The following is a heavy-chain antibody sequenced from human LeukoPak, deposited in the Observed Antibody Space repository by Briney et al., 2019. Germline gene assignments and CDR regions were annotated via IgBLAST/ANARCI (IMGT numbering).Heavy chain of an antibody. CDR2: IYSGGST. D-gene: IGHD3-10*01. J-gene: IGHJ4*02. CDR1: GFTVSNNY. Sequence: GGSLRLSCAASGFTVSNNYMSWVRQAPGKGLEWVSVIYSGGSTYYADSVKGRFTISRDNSKNTLYLQMNSLRAEDTAVYYCARASDYYGSGSYSHWGQGTLVTVSS. CDR3: ARASDYYGSGSYSH. V-gene: IGHV3-53*01.